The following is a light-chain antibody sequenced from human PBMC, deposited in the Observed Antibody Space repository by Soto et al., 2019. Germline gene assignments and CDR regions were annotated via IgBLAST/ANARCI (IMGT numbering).Light chain of an antibody. V-gene: IGLV2-11*01. J-gene: IGLJ2*01. CDR1: SSDVGANNY. CDR2: DVN. CDR3: GSYAGTYSLL. Sequence: QSALTQPRSVSGSPGQSVTISCTGTSSDVGANNYVSWFQQHPGKAPKLMMSDVNKRPSGVPDRFSGSKSGTTASLTISGLQAEDEADYYCGSYAGTYSLLFGGGTKLTVL.